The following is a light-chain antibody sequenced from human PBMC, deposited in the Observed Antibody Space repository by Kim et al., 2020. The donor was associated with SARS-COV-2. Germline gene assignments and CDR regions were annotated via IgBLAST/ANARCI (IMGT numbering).Light chain of an antibody. CDR2: AAS. Sequence: DIQMTQSPSSLSASVGDRVTITCRASQSINIYLNWYQQKPGKAPTLLIYAASSLQGGVASRFSGSGSGTDFTLTISSLQPEDSAVYYCQQSYNTPWTLGQGTKVDIK. V-gene: IGKV1-39*01. J-gene: IGKJ1*01. CDR3: QQSYNTPWT. CDR1: QSINIY.